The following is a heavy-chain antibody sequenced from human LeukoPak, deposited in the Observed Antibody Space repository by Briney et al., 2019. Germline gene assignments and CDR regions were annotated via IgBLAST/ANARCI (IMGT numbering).Heavy chain of an antibody. J-gene: IGHJ4*02. CDR2: INPSGGST. D-gene: IGHD6-19*01. CDR3: ARGGRWLVTHPRDY. Sequence: ASVKVSCKASGGTFSSYAISWVRQAPGQGLEWMGIINPSGGSTSYAQKFQGRVTMTRDTSTSTVYMELSSLRSEDTAVYYCARGGRWLVTHPRDYWGQGTLVTVSS. V-gene: IGHV1-46*01. CDR1: GGTFSSYA.